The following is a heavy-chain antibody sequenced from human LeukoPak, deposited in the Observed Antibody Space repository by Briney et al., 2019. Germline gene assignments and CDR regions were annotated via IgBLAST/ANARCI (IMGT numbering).Heavy chain of an antibody. V-gene: IGHV1-46*01. J-gene: IGHJ4*02. CDR3: ARELAAAGYFEY. Sequence: ASVKVSCKASGYTFTSYYMHWVRQAPGQGLEWMGIINPSGGSTSYAQKFQGRVTMTRDMSTSTVYMELSSLRSEDTAVYYCARELAAAGYFEYWGQGTLVTVSS. D-gene: IGHD6-13*01. CDR1: GYTFTSYY. CDR2: INPSGGST.